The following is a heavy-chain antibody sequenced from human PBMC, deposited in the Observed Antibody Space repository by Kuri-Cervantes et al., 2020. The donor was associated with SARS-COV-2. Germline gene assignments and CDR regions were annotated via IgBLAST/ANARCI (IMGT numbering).Heavy chain of an antibody. CDR3: ARDSATRSGSEYDPFDM. V-gene: IGHV1-24*01. CDR1: GYTLTELS. Sequence: ASVKVSCKVSGYTLTELSMHWVRQAPGKGLEWMGGFDPEDGETIYAQKFQGRVTMTEDTSTDTAYMELTNLRSDDTAVYYCARDSATRSGSEYDPFDMWGQGTMVTVSS. CDR2: FDPEDGET. J-gene: IGHJ3*02. D-gene: IGHD1-26*01.